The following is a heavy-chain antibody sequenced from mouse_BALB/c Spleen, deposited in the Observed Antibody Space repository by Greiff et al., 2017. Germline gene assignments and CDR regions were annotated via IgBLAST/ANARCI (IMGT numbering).Heavy chain of an antibody. CDR2: IRLKSNNYAT. CDR3: TGYGNYAGFAY. Sequence: DVKLVESGGGLVQPGGSMKLSCVASGFTFSNYWMNWVRQSPEKGLEWVAEIRLKSNNYATHYAESVKGRFTISRDDSKSSVYLQMNNLRAEDTGIYYCTGYGNYAGFAYWGQGTLVTVSA. CDR1: GFTFSNYW. J-gene: IGHJ3*01. V-gene: IGHV6-6*02. D-gene: IGHD2-1*01.